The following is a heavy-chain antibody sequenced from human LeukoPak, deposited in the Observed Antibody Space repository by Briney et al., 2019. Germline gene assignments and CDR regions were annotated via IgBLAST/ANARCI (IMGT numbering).Heavy chain of an antibody. CDR2: INPNSGGT. J-gene: IGHJ4*02. CDR3: ARVKTMIVVVRLFDY. D-gene: IGHD3-22*01. CDR1: GYTFTDYY. Sequence: EASVKVSCKVSGYTFTDYYVHWVRQAPGEGLEWMGWINPNSGGTNYAQKFQGRVTMTRDTSISTAFMEPSRLKSDDTAVYYCARVKTMIVVVRLFDYWGQGTLVTVSS. V-gene: IGHV1-2*02.